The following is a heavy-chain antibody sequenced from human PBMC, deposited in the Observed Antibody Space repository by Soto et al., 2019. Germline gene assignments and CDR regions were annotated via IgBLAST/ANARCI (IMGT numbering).Heavy chain of an antibody. CDR2: INAGNGNT. D-gene: IGHD3-10*01. CDR1: GYTFTSYA. J-gene: IGHJ6*03. Sequence: GASVKVSCKASGYTFTSYAMHWVRQAPGQRLEWMGGINAGNGNTKYSQKFQGRVTITRDTSASTAYMELSSLRSEDTAVYYCARDRMVRGANYYYYMDVWGKGTTVTVSS. CDR3: ARDRMVRGANYYYYMDV. V-gene: IGHV1-3*01.